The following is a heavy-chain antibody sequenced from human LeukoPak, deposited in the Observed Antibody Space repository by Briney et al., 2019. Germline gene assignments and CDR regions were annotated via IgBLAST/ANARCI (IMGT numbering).Heavy chain of an antibody. J-gene: IGHJ4*02. D-gene: IGHD3-22*01. V-gene: IGHV1-69*05. Sequence: SVKVSCKASGGTFSSYAISWVRQAPGQELEWMGRIIPIFGTANYAQKFQGRVTITTDESTSTAYMELSSLRSEDTAVYYCARAYYYDSSGPLGYWGQGTLVTVSS. CDR3: ARAYYYDSSGPLGY. CDR2: IIPIFGTA. CDR1: GGTFSSYA.